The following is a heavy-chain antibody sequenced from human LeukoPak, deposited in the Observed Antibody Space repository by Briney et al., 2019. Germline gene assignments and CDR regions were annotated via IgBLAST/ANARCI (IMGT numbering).Heavy chain of an antibody. CDR1: GYTFSSYY. J-gene: IGHJ4*02. CDR2: INPSGGST. Sequence: GASVKVSCKASGYTFSSYYMHWVRQAPGQGLGWMGIINPSGGSTKCAQKFQGRVTMTRNTSTSTVYMELSSLRSEDTAVYYCARDDSSGPQVYWGQGTLVTVSS. CDR3: ARDDSSGPQVY. D-gene: IGHD3-22*01. V-gene: IGHV1-46*01.